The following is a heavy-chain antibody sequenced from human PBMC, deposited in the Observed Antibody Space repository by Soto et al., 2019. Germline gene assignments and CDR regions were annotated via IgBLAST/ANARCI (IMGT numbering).Heavy chain of an antibody. CDR3: AGAYCYHRECAFVN. V-gene: IGHV4-30-4*01. CDR2: IYYSGST. CDR1: GGSISSGDYY. J-gene: IGHJ4*01. D-gene: IGHD3-22*01. Sequence: SETLSLTCTVSGGSISSGDYYWSWIRQPPGKGLEWIGYIYYSGSTYYNPSLKSRVTISVDTSKNQFSLKLSSVTAADTAVYYCAGAYCYHRECAFVNWGQEALVEVSS.